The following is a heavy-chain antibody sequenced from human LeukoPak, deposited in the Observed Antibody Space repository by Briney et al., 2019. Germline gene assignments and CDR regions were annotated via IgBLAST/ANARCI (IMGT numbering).Heavy chain of an antibody. CDR1: GFTFDDYA. V-gene: IGHV3-43*02. D-gene: IGHD1-26*01. J-gene: IGHJ5*02. Sequence: GGSLRLSCAASGFTFDDYAMHWVRQAPGKGLEWVSRISGDGGSTYYADSVKGRFTISRDNSKNSLYLQMNSLRTEDTALYYCATDYSGSYYSSYNWFDPWGQGTLVTVSS. CDR2: ISGDGGST. CDR3: ATDYSGSYYSSYNWFDP.